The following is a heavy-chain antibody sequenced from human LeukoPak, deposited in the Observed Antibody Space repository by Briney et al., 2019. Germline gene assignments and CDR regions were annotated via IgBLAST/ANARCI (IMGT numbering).Heavy chain of an antibody. J-gene: IGHJ5*02. V-gene: IGHV3-7*01. Sequence: GGSLRLSCAAPGFTFSRYWMSWVRQAPGKGLEWVANIKEDGSEKYSVDSVKGRFTISRDNAKNSLYLQMNSLRAEDTAVYYCTRGPPRSQTYYFGLFDPWGQGTLVTVSS. CDR3: TRGPPRSQTYYFGLFDP. D-gene: IGHD3-10*01. CDR2: IKEDGSEK. CDR1: GFTFSRYW.